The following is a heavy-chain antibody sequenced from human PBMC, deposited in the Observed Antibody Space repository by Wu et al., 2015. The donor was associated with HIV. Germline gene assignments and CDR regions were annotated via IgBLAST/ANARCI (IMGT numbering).Heavy chain of an antibody. CDR1: GYTFTGYY. V-gene: IGHV1-2*02. CDR2: INPNSGGT. J-gene: IGHJ5*02. CDR3: ARDKGKQQLPKGWFDP. D-gene: IGHD6-13*01. Sequence: QVQLVQSGAEVKKPGASVKVSCKASGYTFTGYYMHWVRQAPGQGLEWMGWINPNSGGTNYAQKFQGRVTMTRDTSISTAYMELSRLRSDDTAVYYCARDKGKQQLPKGWFDPWGQGTLVTVSS.